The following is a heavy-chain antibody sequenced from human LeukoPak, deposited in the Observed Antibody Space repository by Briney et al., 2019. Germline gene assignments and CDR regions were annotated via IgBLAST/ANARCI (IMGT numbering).Heavy chain of an antibody. CDR2: IYYSGST. D-gene: IGHD4-23*01. V-gene: IGHV4-39*02. CDR3: ARDGGNPDYYYYYMDV. Sequence: SETLSLTCTVSGGSISSSSYYWGWIRQPPGKGLEWIGSIYYSGSTYYNPSLKSRVTISVDTSKNQFSLKLSSVTAADTAVYYCARDGGNPDYYYYYMDVWGKGTTVTVSS. CDR1: GGSISSSSYY. J-gene: IGHJ6*03.